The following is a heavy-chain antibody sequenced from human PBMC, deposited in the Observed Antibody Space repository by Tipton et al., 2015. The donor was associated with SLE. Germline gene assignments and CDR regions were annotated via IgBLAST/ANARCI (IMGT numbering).Heavy chain of an antibody. CDR1: GFTFSDYS. CDR3: AISLYSSPDY. J-gene: IGHJ4*02. Sequence: SLRLSCEASGFTFSDYSMNWVRQAPGKGLEWVSSISRAGTYMYYADSVKGRFTISRDNSKNTLYLQMNSLRAEDTAVYYCAISLYSSPDYWGQGTLVTVSS. V-gene: IGHV3-21*01. CDR2: ISRAGTYM. D-gene: IGHD6-13*01.